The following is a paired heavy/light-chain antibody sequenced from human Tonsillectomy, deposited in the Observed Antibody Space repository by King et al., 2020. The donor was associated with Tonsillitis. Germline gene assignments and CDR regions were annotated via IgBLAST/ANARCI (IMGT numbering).Light chain of an antibody. CDR1: KLGDKY. Sequence: SYELTQPPSVSVSPGQTASITCSGDKLGDKYACWYQQKPGQSPVLVIYQDSKRPSGIPERFSGSNSGNTATLTISGTQAMDEADYYCQAWDSSTLVFGGGTKLTVL. CDR3: QAWDSSTLV. V-gene: IGLV3-1*01. CDR2: QDS. J-gene: IGLJ2*01.
Heavy chain of an antibody. CDR2: IYTSGST. D-gene: IGHD2-8*01. J-gene: IGHJ6*03. CDR3: ARDKAMDNYYYYYYMDV. V-gene: IGHV4-4*07. CDR1: GGSISSYY. Sequence: QVQLQESGPGLVKPSETLSLTCTVSGGSISSYYWSWIRQPAGKGLEWIGRIYTSGSTNYNPSLKSRVTMSVDTSKNQFSLKLSSVTAADTAVYYCARDKAMDNYYYYYYMDVWGKGTTVTVSS.